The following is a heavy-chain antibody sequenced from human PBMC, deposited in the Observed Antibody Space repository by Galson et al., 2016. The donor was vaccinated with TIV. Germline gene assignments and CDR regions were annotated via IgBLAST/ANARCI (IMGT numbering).Heavy chain of an antibody. CDR1: GGTFSSYG. V-gene: IGHV1-69*13. J-gene: IGHJ6*03. CDR3: ARGKERVINYYYMDV. D-gene: IGHD3-3*01. CDR2: INPVFGIP. Sequence: SVKVSCKASGGTFSSYGISWVRQAPGQGLEWMGGINPVFGIPNYAQKFQGRVAITADESTSTAYMELTSLRSEDTAVYYCARGKERVINYYYMDVWGKGTTITVSS.